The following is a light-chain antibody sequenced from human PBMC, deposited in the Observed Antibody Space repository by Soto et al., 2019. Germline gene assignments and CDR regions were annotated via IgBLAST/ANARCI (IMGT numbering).Light chain of an antibody. V-gene: IGKV1-9*01. J-gene: IGKJ4*01. CDR1: QGIRSY. CDR2: IAS. CDR3: LQHNSYPLT. Sequence: IQLTQSPSSLSASVGDRVAITCRASQGIRSYLAWYQQKPGEAPKLLISIASILQSGVPSRFSGSGSGTDFVLTISSLQPEDSATYYCLQHNSYPLTFGGGTKVDI.